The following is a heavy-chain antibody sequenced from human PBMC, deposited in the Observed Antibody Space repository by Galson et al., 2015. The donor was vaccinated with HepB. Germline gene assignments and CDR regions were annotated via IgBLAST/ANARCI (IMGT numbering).Heavy chain of an antibody. V-gene: IGHV1-18*01. D-gene: IGHD6-13*01. Sequence: SVKVSCKASGYTFTSYGISWVRQAPGQGLEWMGWISAYNGNTNYAQKLQGRVTMTTDTSTSTAYMELRSLRSDDTAVYYCARSPDIAAAGTSYYFDYWGQGTLVTVSS. CDR3: ARSPDIAAAGTSYYFDY. J-gene: IGHJ4*02. CDR1: GYTFTSYG. CDR2: ISAYNGNT.